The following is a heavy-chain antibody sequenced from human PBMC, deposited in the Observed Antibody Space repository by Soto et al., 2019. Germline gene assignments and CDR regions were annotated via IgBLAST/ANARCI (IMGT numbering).Heavy chain of an antibody. CDR1: GGSIIRGGYY. CDR2: IYYSGST. Sequence: SETLSLTCSVSGGSIIRGGYYWIWIRQHPGKGLEWIGYIYYSGSTYYNPSLKSRVTISVDTSKNQFSLKLSSVTAADTAVYYCARGGAYSSSWFPFDYWGQGTLVTVSS. CDR3: ARGGAYSSSWFPFDY. D-gene: IGHD6-13*01. V-gene: IGHV4-31*03. J-gene: IGHJ4*02.